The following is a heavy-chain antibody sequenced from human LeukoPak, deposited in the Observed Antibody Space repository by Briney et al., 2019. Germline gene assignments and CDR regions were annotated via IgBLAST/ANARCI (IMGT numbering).Heavy chain of an antibody. J-gene: IGHJ6*02. D-gene: IGHD3-10*01. Sequence: SETLSLTCTVSGGSISSYYWSWIRQPPGKGLEWIGYIYYSGSTNYNPSLKSRVTISVDTSKNQFSLKLSSVTAADTAVYYCARSLGFGELLSNYYYYGMGVWGQGTTVTVSS. CDR2: IYYSGST. CDR1: GGSISSYY. V-gene: IGHV4-59*08. CDR3: ARSLGFGELLSNYYYYGMGV.